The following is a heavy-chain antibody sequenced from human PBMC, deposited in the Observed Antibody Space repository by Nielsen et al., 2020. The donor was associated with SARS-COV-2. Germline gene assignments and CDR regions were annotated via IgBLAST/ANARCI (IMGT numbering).Heavy chain of an antibody. CDR2: ISSSGSTI. D-gene: IGHD6-25*01. V-gene: IGHV3-11*01. Sequence: LKISCAASGFTFSDYYMSWIRQAPGKGLEWVSYISSSGSTIYYADSVKGRFTISRDNAKNSLYLQMNSLRAEDTAVYYCARRQRTLLGMDVWGQGTTVTASS. J-gene: IGHJ6*02. CDR1: GFTFSDYY. CDR3: ARRQRTLLGMDV.